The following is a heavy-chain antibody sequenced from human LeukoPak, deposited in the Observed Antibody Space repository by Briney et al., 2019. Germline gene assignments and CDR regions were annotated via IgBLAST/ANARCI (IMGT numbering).Heavy chain of an antibody. J-gene: IGHJ4*02. CDR3: EKDSVDTAMVSFVDY. CDR2: ISYDGSNK. D-gene: IGHD5-18*01. CDR1: GFTFSSYG. Sequence: GRSLRLSCAASGFTFSSYGMHWVRQAPGKGLEWVAVISYDGSNKYYADSVKGRFTISRDNSKNTLYLQMNSLRAEDTAVYYCEKDSVDTAMVSFVDYWGQGALVTVSS. V-gene: IGHV3-30*18.